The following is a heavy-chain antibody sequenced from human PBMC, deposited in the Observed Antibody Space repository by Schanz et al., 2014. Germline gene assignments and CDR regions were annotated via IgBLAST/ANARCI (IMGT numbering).Heavy chain of an antibody. CDR2: MNPNSGNP. CDR1: GYTFTSYD. V-gene: IGHV1-8*01. Sequence: QVQLVQSGAEVRKPGASVKVSCTASGYTFTSYDINWVRQAPGQGLEWLGWMNPNSGNPGFAQKFRGRVTMTRNTSMSTAYIELHILTSDDTAVYYCARDQAPYTNSSDVRYFDYWGQGSLVTVSS. J-gene: IGHJ4*02. CDR3: ARDQAPYTNSSDVRYFDY. D-gene: IGHD6-6*01.